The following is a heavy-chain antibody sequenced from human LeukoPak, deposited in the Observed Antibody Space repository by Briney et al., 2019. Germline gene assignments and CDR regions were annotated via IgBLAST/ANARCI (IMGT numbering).Heavy chain of an antibody. Sequence: SVKVSCKASGGTFSSYAISWVRQAPGQGLEWMGRIIPILGIANYAQKFQGRVTITADKSTSTAYMELRSLRSDDTAVYYCARDRGYSLSPFDPWGQGTLVTVSS. J-gene: IGHJ5*02. V-gene: IGHV1-69*04. D-gene: IGHD5-18*01. CDR3: ARDRGYSLSPFDP. CDR1: GGTFSSYA. CDR2: IIPILGIA.